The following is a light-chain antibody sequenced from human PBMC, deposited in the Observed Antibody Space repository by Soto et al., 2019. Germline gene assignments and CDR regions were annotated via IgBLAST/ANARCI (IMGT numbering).Light chain of an antibody. V-gene: IGKV1-5*03. CDR1: QSISSW. Sequence: DIQMTQSPSTLSASVGDRVTITCRASQSISSWLAWYQQKPGKAPKLLIYKASSLGSGVPSRFSGSGSGTEFTLTISSLQPDDFATYYCQQYNGYPYTFGQGTKLEIK. J-gene: IGKJ2*01. CDR2: KAS. CDR3: QQYNGYPYT.